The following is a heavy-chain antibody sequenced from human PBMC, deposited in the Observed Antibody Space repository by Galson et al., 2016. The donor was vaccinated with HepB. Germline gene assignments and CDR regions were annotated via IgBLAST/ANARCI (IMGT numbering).Heavy chain of an antibody. CDR1: VYTFTGYY. Sequence: SVKVSCKASVYTFTGYYMHWVRQAPGQGLEWMGRINPNRGGTNYAQKFQGRVTMTRDTSISTAYMELSRLRSDDTAVYYCARPKGPSSATVSIVAFDIWGQGTMVTVSS. J-gene: IGHJ3*02. V-gene: IGHV1-2*06. CDR2: INPNRGGT. D-gene: IGHD2-15*01. CDR3: ARPKGPSSATVSIVAFDI.